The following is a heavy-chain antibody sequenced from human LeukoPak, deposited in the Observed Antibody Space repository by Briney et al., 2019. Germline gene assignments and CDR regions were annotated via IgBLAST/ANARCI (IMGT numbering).Heavy chain of an antibody. CDR3: VRYYYESSGYSHWFDP. J-gene: IGHJ5*02. Sequence: PSQTLSLTCTVFYGSISSTDYYWGWIRQPPGKGPEWIAYIHYSGRTSSNPSLRSRITISMDTSKNQFSLKLSSVTAADTAVYYCVRYYYESSGYSHWFDPWGQGTLVTVSS. V-gene: IGHV4-30-4*01. D-gene: IGHD3-22*01. CDR1: YGSISSTDYY. CDR2: IHYSGRT.